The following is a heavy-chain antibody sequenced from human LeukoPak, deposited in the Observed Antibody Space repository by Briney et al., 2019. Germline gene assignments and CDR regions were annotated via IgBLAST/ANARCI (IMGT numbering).Heavy chain of an antibody. CDR1: GGPISSYY. Sequence: SETPSLTCTVSGGPISSYYWSWIRQPPGKGLEWIGYIYYSGSTNYNPSLKSRVTISVDTSKNQFSLKLSSVTAADTAVYYCARPSTRGSYRWNAFDIWGQGTMVTVSS. CDR2: IYYSGST. J-gene: IGHJ3*02. CDR3: ARPSTRGSYRWNAFDI. V-gene: IGHV4-59*08. D-gene: IGHD3-16*02.